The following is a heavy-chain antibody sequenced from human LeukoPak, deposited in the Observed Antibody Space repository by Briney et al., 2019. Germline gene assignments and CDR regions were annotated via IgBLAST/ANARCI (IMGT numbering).Heavy chain of an antibody. D-gene: IGHD6-19*01. CDR3: ARQRSSGWYVSYFDY. Sequence: PSETLSLTCAVYGGSFSGYYWSWIRQPPGKGLEWIGEINHSGSTNYNPSLKSRVTISADTSKNQFSLKLSSVTAADTAVYYCARQRSSGWYVSYFDYWGQGTLVTVSS. CDR2: INHSGST. CDR1: GGSFSGYY. V-gene: IGHV4-34*01. J-gene: IGHJ4*02.